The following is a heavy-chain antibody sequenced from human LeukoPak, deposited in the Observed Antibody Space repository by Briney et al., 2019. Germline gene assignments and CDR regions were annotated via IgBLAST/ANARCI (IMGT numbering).Heavy chain of an antibody. CDR1: GGSISSYY. CDR3: ASSSWYGKLDY. Sequence: SETLSLTCTVSGGSISSYYWSWIRQPPGKGLEWIGYIYYSGSTNYNPYIQSRVTISVDTFKNQFSLKLSSVTAADTAVYYCASSSWYGKLDYWGQGTLVTVSS. V-gene: IGHV4-59*08. CDR2: IYYSGST. J-gene: IGHJ4*02. D-gene: IGHD6-13*01.